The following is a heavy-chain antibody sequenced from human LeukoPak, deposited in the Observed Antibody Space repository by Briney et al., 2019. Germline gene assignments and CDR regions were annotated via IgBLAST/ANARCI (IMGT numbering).Heavy chain of an antibody. D-gene: IGHD3-10*01. J-gene: IGHJ4*02. Sequence: SETLSLTCTVSGASINSSSYYWGWIRQPPGKGLEWIGTIYYRGSTYHNPSLKSRVTISVDTSKNQFSLNLTSVSAADTAVYYCARAVGGDGSGSLWGPGTLVTVSS. CDR1: GASINSSSYY. CDR3: ARAVGGDGSGSL. V-gene: IGHV4-39*07. CDR2: IYYRGST.